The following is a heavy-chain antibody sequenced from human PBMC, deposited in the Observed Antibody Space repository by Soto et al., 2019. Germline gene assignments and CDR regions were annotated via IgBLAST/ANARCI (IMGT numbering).Heavy chain of an antibody. CDR2: IYFSGTT. D-gene: IGHD4-17*01. CDR3: ARIHSLRDAYGRSHYYFDY. V-gene: IGHV4-59*01. Sequence: SETLSLTCTVSGDSISDYYWSWFRQPPGKGLEWIGYIYFSGTTNYNPSLKSQVTISIDTSENQFSLKLSSVTAADTAVYYCARIHSLRDAYGRSHYYFDYWGQGTLVTVPQ. CDR1: GDSISDYY. J-gene: IGHJ4*02.